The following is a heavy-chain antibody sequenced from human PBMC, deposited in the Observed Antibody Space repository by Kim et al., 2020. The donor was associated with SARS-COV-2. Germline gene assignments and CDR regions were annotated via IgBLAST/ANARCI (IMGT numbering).Heavy chain of an antibody. Sequence: GGSLRLSCAASGFTFSRYAMSWVRQAPGKGPEWIASVNNGGNSYYADSVKGRFTVSRDNNKNTLDLQMNSLTAEGTALYYCAKDHQSSGWPTFDYWGQGTLVTVAS. CDR1: GFTFSRYA. J-gene: IGHJ4*02. CDR2: VNNGGNS. V-gene: IGHV3-23*01. D-gene: IGHD6-19*01. CDR3: AKDHQSSGWPTFDY.